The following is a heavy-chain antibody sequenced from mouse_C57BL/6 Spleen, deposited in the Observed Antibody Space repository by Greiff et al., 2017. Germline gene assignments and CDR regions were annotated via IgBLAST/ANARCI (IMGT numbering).Heavy chain of an antibody. CDR3: ARPYYYGSGYFDV. V-gene: IGHV1-59*01. Sequence: VKLQQSGAELVRPGTSVKLSCTASGYTFTSYWMHWVKQRPGQGLEWIGVIDPSDSYTNYNQKFKGKATLTVATSSSTAYMQLSSLTSEDSAVYYCARPYYYGSGYFDVWGTGTTVTVSS. J-gene: IGHJ1*03. D-gene: IGHD1-1*01. CDR2: IDPSDSYT. CDR1: GYTFTSYW.